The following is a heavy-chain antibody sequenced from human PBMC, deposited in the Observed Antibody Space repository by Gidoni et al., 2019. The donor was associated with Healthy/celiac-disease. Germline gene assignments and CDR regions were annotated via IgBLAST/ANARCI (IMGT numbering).Heavy chain of an antibody. CDR1: GYTFTSYG. CDR3: ATLDYYDSSGYYIDFDY. CDR2: ISAYNGNT. Sequence: QVQLVQSGAEVKKPGASVKVSCKASGYTFTSYGISWVRQAPGQGLEWMGWISAYNGNTNYAQKLQGRVTMTTDTSTSTAYMELRSLRSDDTAVYYCATLDYYDSSGYYIDFDYWGQGTLVTVSS. J-gene: IGHJ4*02. D-gene: IGHD3-22*01. V-gene: IGHV1-18*01.